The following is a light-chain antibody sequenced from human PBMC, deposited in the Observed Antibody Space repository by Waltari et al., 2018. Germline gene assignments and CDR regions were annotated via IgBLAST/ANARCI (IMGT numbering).Light chain of an antibody. CDR3: SSYTTSISYV. V-gene: IGLV2-14*03. J-gene: IGLJ1*01. CDR2: DVT. CDR1: SSDIGVYNL. Sequence: QSALTHPASAPGYPGRTITISCTGTSSDIGVYNLVSWYQQHPGKAPKLMIYDVTNRPSGVSDRFSGSKSDYTASLTISGLQAEDEADYYCSSYTTSISYVFGTGTRVTVL.